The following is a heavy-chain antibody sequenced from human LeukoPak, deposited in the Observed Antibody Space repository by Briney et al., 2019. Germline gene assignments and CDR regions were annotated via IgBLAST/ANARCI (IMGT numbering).Heavy chain of an antibody. CDR1: GGSISSSSSY. CDR2: IYYSGST. Sequence: SETLSLTCTVSGGSISSSSSYWGWIRQPPGKGLEWIGSIYYSGSTCYNPSLKSRVTISVDTSKNQFSLKLSSMTAADTAVYYCARSDGYGLVGIWGQGTMITVSS. D-gene: IGHD3-10*01. CDR3: ARSDGYGLVGI. J-gene: IGHJ3*02. V-gene: IGHV4-39*01.